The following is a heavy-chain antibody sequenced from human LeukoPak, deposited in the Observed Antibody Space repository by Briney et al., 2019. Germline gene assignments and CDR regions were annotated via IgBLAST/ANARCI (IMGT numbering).Heavy chain of an antibody. V-gene: IGHV1-2*02. Sequence: ASVKVSCKASGYTFTGYYMHWVRQAPGQGLEWMGWINPNSGGTNYAQKFRGRVTMTRDTSISTAYMELSRLRSDDTAVYYCARGTVSNYPAYYFDYWGQGTLVTVSS. CDR3: ARGTVSNYPAYYFDY. J-gene: IGHJ4*02. CDR1: GYTFTGYY. D-gene: IGHD4-11*01. CDR2: INPNSGGT.